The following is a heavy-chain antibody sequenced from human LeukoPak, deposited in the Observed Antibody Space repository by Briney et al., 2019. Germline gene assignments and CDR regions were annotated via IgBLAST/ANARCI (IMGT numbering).Heavy chain of an antibody. D-gene: IGHD4-23*01. CDR1: GFTFSSYR. Sequence: GGSLRLSCAASGFTFSSYRMHWVRQAPGKGLVWVSVINSDGSGTSYADSVKGRFTISRDNSKNTLYLQMNSLRAEDTAVYYCAKERGGGYFDYWGQGTLLTVSS. CDR3: AKERGGGYFDY. V-gene: IGHV3-74*01. J-gene: IGHJ4*02. CDR2: INSDGSGT.